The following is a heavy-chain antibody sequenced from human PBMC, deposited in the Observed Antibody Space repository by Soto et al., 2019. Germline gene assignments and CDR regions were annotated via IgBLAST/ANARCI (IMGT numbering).Heavy chain of an antibody. J-gene: IGHJ6*03. CDR1: GFTFSSYG. CDR2: IWYDGSNK. D-gene: IGHD3-10*01. CDR3: ARAFGSSYGSGSYYYMDV. Sequence: GGFLRLSCAASGFTFSSYGMHWVRQAPGKGLGWVAVIWYDGSNKYYADSVKGRLTISRDNSKNTLYLQMNSLRAEDTAVYYFARAFGSSYGSGSYYYMDVWGKGTTVTVCS. V-gene: IGHV3-33*01.